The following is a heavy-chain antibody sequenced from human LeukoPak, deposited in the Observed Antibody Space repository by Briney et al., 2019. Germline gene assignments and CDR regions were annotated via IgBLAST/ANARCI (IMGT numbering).Heavy chain of an antibody. D-gene: IGHD6-19*01. CDR3: FLQQWPVSKWFDP. CDR2: ISYDGSNK. CDR1: GFTFSSYG. J-gene: IGHJ5*02. Sequence: GGSLRLSCAASGFTFSSYGMHWVRQAPGKGLEWVAVISYDGSNKYYADSVKGRFTISRDNSKNTLYLQMNSLRAEDTAVYYCFLQQWPVSKWFDPWGQGTLVTVSS. V-gene: IGHV3-30*03.